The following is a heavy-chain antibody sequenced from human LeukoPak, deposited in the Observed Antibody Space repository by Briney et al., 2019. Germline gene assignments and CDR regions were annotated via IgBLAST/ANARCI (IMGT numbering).Heavy chain of an antibody. V-gene: IGHV3-48*03. Sequence: GGSLRLSCAASGFTFSSYEMNWVRQAPGKRLEWVSYISSSGSTIYYADSVKGRFTISRDNAKNSLYLQMNSLRAEDTAVYYCARVRCSGGSCYLMDWYFDLWGRGTLVTVSS. CDR3: ARVRCSGGSCYLMDWYFDL. CDR1: GFTFSSYE. CDR2: ISSSGSTI. D-gene: IGHD2-15*01. J-gene: IGHJ2*01.